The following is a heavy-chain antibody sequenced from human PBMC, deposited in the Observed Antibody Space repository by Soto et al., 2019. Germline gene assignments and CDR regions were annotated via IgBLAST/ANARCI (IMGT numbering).Heavy chain of an antibody. CDR2: VNPSGTNA. Sequence: QVHLVQSGAEVRKPGASVVVSCKSSGDTFGSYSIHWVRQAPGQGIEGMGTVNPSGTNANYAQKLRGRVKMTRDTSTSTVYMELSSLRSEDTAVYYCARDASYGDYEYGMDVWGQGTTVTVSS. J-gene: IGHJ6*02. CDR1: GDTFGSYS. D-gene: IGHD4-17*01. CDR3: ARDASYGDYEYGMDV. V-gene: IGHV1-46*04.